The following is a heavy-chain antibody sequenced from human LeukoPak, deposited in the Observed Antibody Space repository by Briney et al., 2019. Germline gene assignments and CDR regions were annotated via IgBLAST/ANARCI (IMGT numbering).Heavy chain of an antibody. CDR2: IYTSGST. CDR1: GDSINSFY. V-gene: IGHV4-4*07. J-gene: IGHJ4*02. CDR3: ARDVVAAVGSFDY. D-gene: IGHD2-2*01. Sequence: PSETLSLTCTVSGDSINSFYWSWIRQPAGKGLEWIGRIYTSGSTNYSPPLKSRVTMSVDTSKNQFSLKLSSVTAADTAVYYCARDVVAAVGSFDYWGQGTQVTVSS.